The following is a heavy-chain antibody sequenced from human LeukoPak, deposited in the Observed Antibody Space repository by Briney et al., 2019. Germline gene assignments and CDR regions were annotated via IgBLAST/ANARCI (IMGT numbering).Heavy chain of an antibody. CDR3: ARGRFQFDY. Sequence: SETLSLTCAVYGGSFSGYYWSWIRQPPGKGLEWIGEINHSGSTNYNPSLKSRVTISVDTSKNQFSLKLSSVTAADAAVYYCARGRFQFDYWGQGTLVTVSS. V-gene: IGHV4-34*01. D-gene: IGHD2-21*01. CDR1: GGSFSGYY. J-gene: IGHJ4*02. CDR2: INHSGST.